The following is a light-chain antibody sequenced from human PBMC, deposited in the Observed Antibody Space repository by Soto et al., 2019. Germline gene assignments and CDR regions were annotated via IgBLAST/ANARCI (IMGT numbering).Light chain of an antibody. CDR3: QHYQILWA. Sequence: EIVMTQSPATLSVSPGERATLSCRASQTVYSNVAWYQQRPGQAPRLLIYRASSRAIDIPARFSGSGSGTEFTLTISRLQSEYSAVYYCQHYQILWAFGQGPGVEI. CDR1: QTVYSN. J-gene: IGKJ1*01. CDR2: RAS. V-gene: IGKV3-15*01.